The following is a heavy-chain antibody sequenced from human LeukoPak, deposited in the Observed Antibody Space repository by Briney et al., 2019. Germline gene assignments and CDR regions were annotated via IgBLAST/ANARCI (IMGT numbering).Heavy chain of an antibody. CDR1: GFTFSSYA. D-gene: IGHD6-19*01. Sequence: GGSLRLSCAASGFTFSSYAMSWVRQAPGKGLEWVSAISGSGGSTYYADSVKGRFTISRDNSKNTLYLQMNSLRAEDTAVYYCARRRFSSGWPKFDYWGQGTLVTVSS. CDR3: ARRRFSSGWPKFDY. J-gene: IGHJ4*02. CDR2: ISGSGGST. V-gene: IGHV3-23*01.